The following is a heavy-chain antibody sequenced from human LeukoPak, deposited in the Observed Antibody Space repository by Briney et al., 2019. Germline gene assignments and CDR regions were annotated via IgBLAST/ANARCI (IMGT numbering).Heavy chain of an antibody. Sequence: PSETLSLTCAVYGGSFSANYWSWIRQPPGKGLECIGEVNHSGSTKYNPSLKSRVTISADTSKNQFSLKLSSVTAADTAVYYCARHYSSSGDWFDPWGQGTLVTVSS. CDR3: ARHYSSSGDWFDP. D-gene: IGHD6-13*01. CDR1: GGSFSANY. V-gene: IGHV4-34*01. CDR2: VNHSGST. J-gene: IGHJ5*02.